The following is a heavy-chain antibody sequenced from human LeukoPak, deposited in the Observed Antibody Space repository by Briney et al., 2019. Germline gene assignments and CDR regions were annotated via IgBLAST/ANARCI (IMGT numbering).Heavy chain of an antibody. CDR2: ISAYNGNT. V-gene: IGHV1-18*01. CDR3: ARERRITMIVVAQRGMDV. J-gene: IGHJ6*02. CDR1: GYTFTSYG. D-gene: IGHD3-22*01. Sequence: ASVEVSCKASGYTFTSYGISWVRQAPGQGLEWMGWISAYNGNTNYAQKLQGRVTMTTDTSTSTAYMELRSLRSDDTAVYYCARERRITMIVVAQRGMDVWGQGTTVTVSS.